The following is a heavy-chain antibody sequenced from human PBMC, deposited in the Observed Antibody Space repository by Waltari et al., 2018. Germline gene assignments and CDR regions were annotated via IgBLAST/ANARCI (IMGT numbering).Heavy chain of an antibody. J-gene: IGHJ4*02. CDR1: GFNFDDYA. V-gene: IGHV3-43D*03. CDR2: ISWDGGST. D-gene: IGHD5-18*01. Sequence: EVQLVESGGVVVQPGGSLRLSCAASGFNFDDYAMHWVRQAPGKGLEWVSLISWDGGSTYYADSVKGRFTISRDNSKNSLYLQMNSLRAEDTALYYCAKQDSYGYYYYFDYWGQGTLVTVSS. CDR3: AKQDSYGYYYYFDY.